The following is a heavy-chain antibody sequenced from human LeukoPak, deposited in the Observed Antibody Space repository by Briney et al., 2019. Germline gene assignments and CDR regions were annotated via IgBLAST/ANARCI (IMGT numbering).Heavy chain of an antibody. Sequence: GGSLRLSCAASGFTFSSYWMTWVRQAPGKGLEWVANIKQDGSEEYYVDSVKGRFTISRDNAKNSLYLQVNSLRAEDTAVYYCARLSYYFDYWGQGTLVTVSS. CDR1: GFTFSSYW. J-gene: IGHJ4*02. CDR2: IKQDGSEE. CDR3: ARLSYYFDY. V-gene: IGHV3-7*01.